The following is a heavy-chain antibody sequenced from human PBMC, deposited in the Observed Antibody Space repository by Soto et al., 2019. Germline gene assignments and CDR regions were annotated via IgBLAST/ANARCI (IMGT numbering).Heavy chain of an antibody. CDR3: AREMSSGWDGGRYYYYYGMDV. CDR1: GFTFSSYA. Sequence: GGSLRLSCAASGFTFSSYAMHWVRQAPGKGLEWVAVILYDGSNKYYADSVKGRFTISRDNSKNTLYLQMNSLRAEDTAVYYCAREMSSGWDGGRYYYYYGMDVWGQGTTVTVSS. J-gene: IGHJ6*02. D-gene: IGHD6-19*01. CDR2: ILYDGSNK. V-gene: IGHV3-30-3*01.